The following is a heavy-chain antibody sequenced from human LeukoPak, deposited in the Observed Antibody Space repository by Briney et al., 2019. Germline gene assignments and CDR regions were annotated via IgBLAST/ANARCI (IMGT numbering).Heavy chain of an antibody. CDR1: GFTFSRNA. CDR3: ARPLDSSNNYFDY. J-gene: IGHJ4*02. D-gene: IGHD6-13*01. CDR2: ISSSSNYM. Sequence: GGSLRLSCAASGFTFSRNAMNWVRQAPGKGLEWVSFISSSSNYMSCADSVKGRFTISRDNAKNSLYLQMNSLRAEDTAVYYCARPLDSSNNYFDYWGQGTLVTVSA. V-gene: IGHV3-21*01.